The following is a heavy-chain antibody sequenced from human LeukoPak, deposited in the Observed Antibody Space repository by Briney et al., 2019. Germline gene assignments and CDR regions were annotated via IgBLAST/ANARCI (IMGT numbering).Heavy chain of an antibody. Sequence: GGSLRLSCAASGFTFSSYEMNWVRQATGKGLEWVSYIIRSGRTIYYADCVKGRFTISRDNAKNSLYQQMNSLRAEDTAVYYCARGDCSSTSCQDYYYGMDVWGKGTTVTGSS. CDR3: ARGDCSSTSCQDYYYGMDV. D-gene: IGHD2-2*01. V-gene: IGHV3-48*03. J-gene: IGHJ6*04. CDR1: GFTFSSYE. CDR2: IIRSGRTI.